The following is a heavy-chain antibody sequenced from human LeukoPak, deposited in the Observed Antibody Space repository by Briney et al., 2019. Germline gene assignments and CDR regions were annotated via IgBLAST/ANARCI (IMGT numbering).Heavy chain of an antibody. V-gene: IGHV3-48*01. CDR3: AKGYRNHLLILLDS. J-gene: IGHJ5*01. CDR1: GFTFSSYS. CDR2: ISSSSSTI. D-gene: IGHD3-16*01. Sequence: GGSLRLSCAASGFTFSSYSMNWVRQAPGKGLEWVPYISSSSSTIYYADSVKGRFTISRDNAKNSLYLQMNSLRAEDTAVYYCAKGYRNHLLILLDSWGQGTLVTVSS.